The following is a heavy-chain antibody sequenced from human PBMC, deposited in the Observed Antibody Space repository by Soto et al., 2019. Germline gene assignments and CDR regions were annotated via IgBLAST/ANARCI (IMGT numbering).Heavy chain of an antibody. CDR2: IIPIFGTP. V-gene: IGHV1-69*12. Sequence: QVQLVQSGAEVKKPGSSVKVSCKASGDTFSSYAISWVRQAPGQGLEWMGGIIPIFGTPNYAQKFQGRVTXTAXXXXXXXXXXXXXXXXXXXXXXXXXXXXXXXXXXXXXXXXYYGMDVWGQGTTVTVSS. CDR3: XXXXXXXXXXXXXXXXYYGMDV. J-gene: IGHJ6*02. CDR1: GDTFSSYA.